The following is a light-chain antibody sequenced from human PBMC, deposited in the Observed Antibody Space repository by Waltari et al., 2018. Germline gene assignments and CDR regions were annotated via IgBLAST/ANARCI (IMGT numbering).Light chain of an antibody. CDR3: QKYGTRPAT. V-gene: IGKV3-20*01. CDR2: DAS. J-gene: IGKJ1*01. CDR1: QSVGRT. Sequence: EIVLTQSPGSLSLSPGDRATLARRASQSVGRTLAWYQQRPGQAPRLLIYDASSRATGIPDRFSGSGSGTDFSLTISRLEPEDFAVYYCQKYGTRPATFGQGTKVEVK.